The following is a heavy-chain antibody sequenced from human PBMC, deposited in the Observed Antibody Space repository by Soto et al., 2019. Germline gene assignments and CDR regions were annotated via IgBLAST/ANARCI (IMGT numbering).Heavy chain of an antibody. J-gene: IGHJ4*02. Sequence: PGGSLRLSCAASGFTFSSYSMNWVRQAPGKGLEWVSYISSSSSTIYYADSVKGRFTISRDNAKNSLYLQMNSLRAEDTAVYYCARGGIREYYGSGSYYNSLALFDYWGQGTLVTVSS. CDR3: ARGGIREYYGSGSYYNSLALFDY. D-gene: IGHD3-10*01. CDR1: GFTFSSYS. V-gene: IGHV3-48*01. CDR2: ISSSSSTI.